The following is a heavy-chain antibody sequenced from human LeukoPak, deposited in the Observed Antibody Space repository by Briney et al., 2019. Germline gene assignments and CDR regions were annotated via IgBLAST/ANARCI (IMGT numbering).Heavy chain of an antibody. D-gene: IGHD3-22*01. CDR3: ARQDYYDSSGFYI. J-gene: IGHJ3*02. CDR1: GYSISSGYY. V-gene: IGHV4-38-2*02. CDR2: IYYSGST. Sequence: SETLSLTCTVSGYSISSGYYWGWIRQPPGKGLEWIGSIYYSGSTYYNPSLKSRVTISVEMSKNQFSLKLTSVTAADTAVYYCARQDYYDSSGFYIWGQGTMVTVSS.